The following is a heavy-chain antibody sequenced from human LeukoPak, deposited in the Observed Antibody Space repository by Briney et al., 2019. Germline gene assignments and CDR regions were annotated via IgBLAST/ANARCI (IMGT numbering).Heavy chain of an antibody. D-gene: IGHD3-16*01. V-gene: IGHV3-23*01. CDR1: GFTFSSYA. J-gene: IGHJ4*02. CDR3: AKARNYGFLSVDFDS. Sequence: GGSLRLSCAASGFTFSSYAMSWVRQAPGKGLEWVSIVSGSGSSSSYTDSVKGRFTISRDNSQSTLYLQIISLRAEDTAVYFCAKARNYGFLSVDFDSWGQGTLVAVSS. CDR2: VSGSGSSS.